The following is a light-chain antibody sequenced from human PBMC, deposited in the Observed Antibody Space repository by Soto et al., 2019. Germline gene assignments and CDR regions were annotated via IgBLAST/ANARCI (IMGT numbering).Light chain of an antibody. J-gene: IGLJ3*02. CDR3: GTWDSSLSAGE. V-gene: IGLV1-51*02. CDR2: ENN. CDR1: SSNIGNNY. Sequence: QSVLTQPPSVSAAPGQKVTISCSGSSSNIGNNYVSWYQQLPGTAPKLLIYENNKRPSGIPDRFSGSKSGTSATLGITGLQTGDEADYYCGTWDSSLSAGEFGGGTKLTV.